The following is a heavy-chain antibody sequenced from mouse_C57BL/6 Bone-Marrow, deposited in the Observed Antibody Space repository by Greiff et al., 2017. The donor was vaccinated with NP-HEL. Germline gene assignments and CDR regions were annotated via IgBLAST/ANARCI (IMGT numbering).Heavy chain of an antibody. CDR2: ISDGGSYT. Sequence: EVKVEESGGGLVKPGGSLKLSCAASGFTFSSYAMSWVRQTPEKRLEWVATISDGGSYTYYPDNVKGRFTISRDNAKNNLYLQMSHLKSEDTAMYYCARAYYYGSSDYWGQGTTLTVSS. CDR3: ARAYYYGSSDY. J-gene: IGHJ2*01. CDR1: GFTFSSYA. V-gene: IGHV5-4*03. D-gene: IGHD1-1*01.